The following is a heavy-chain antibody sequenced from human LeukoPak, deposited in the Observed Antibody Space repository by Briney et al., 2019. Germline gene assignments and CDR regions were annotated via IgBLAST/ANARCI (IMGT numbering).Heavy chain of an antibody. CDR1: GFTFSSYG. Sequence: PGGSLRLSCAASGFTFSSYGMHWVRQAPGKGLEWVSGITGSGGSTYYADCVKGRFTISRDNSKNTLYLQMNSLRAEDTAVYHCVRDYRWGSFDIWGQGTMVTVSS. J-gene: IGHJ3*02. V-gene: IGHV3-23*01. CDR3: VRDYRWGSFDI. D-gene: IGHD3-16*01. CDR2: ITGSGGST.